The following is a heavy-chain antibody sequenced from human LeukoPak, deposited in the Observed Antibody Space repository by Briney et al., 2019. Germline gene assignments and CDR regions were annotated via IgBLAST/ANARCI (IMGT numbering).Heavy chain of an antibody. CDR1: GFTFSNAW. D-gene: IGHD3-10*01. CDR3: TTLTMVRGVTFDY. Sequence: GGSLRLSCAASGFTFSNAWMSWVRQAPGKGLEWVGRIKSKTDGGTTDYAAPVKGRFTNSRDDSKNTLYLQMNSLKTEDTAVYYCTTLTMVRGVTFDYWGQGTLVTVSS. J-gene: IGHJ4*02. V-gene: IGHV3-15*01. CDR2: IKSKTDGGTT.